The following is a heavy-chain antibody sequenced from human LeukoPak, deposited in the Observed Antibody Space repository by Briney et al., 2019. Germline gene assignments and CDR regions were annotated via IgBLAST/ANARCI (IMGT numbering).Heavy chain of an antibody. Sequence: GGSLRLSCGASGFTFSSYGMHWTRQAPGKGLEWVAVIWYGGTSKYYADSVKGRFTISRDNAKNSMYLDMNSLRVEDTAVYYCVREGAKRGYSGYDAMYWGQGALVIVSS. D-gene: IGHD5-12*01. J-gene: IGHJ4*02. CDR2: IWYGGTSK. CDR3: VREGAKRGYSGYDAMY. V-gene: IGHV3-33*01. CDR1: GFTFSSYG.